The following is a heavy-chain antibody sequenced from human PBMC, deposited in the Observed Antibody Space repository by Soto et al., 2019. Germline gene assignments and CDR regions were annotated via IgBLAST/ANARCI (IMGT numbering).Heavy chain of an antibody. CDR3: AKHLGQWLSQPPDY. CDR2: IYPDDSDT. V-gene: IGHV5-51*01. Sequence: PGESLKISCEASGYSFTTHWIGWVRQLPGKGLEWMGHIYPDDSDTLYSPSFQGQVTISADKSISTAYLQWSSLKASDTAMYYRAKHLGQWLSQPPDYWGQGTLVTVSS. D-gene: IGHD6-19*01. J-gene: IGHJ4*02. CDR1: GYSFTTHW.